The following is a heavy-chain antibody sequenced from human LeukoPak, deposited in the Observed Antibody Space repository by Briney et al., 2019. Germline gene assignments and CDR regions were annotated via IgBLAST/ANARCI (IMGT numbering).Heavy chain of an antibody. J-gene: IGHJ6*03. D-gene: IGHD3/OR15-3a*01. Sequence: SETLSLTCTVSGYSISSGYYWGWIRQPPGKGLEWIGSIYHSGSTYYNPSLKSRVTISVDTSKNQFSLKLSSVTAADTAVYYCARQWTTYYYYYMDVWGKGTTVTVSS. CDR2: IYHSGST. CDR1: GYSISSGYY. CDR3: ARQWTTYYYYYMDV. V-gene: IGHV4-38-2*02.